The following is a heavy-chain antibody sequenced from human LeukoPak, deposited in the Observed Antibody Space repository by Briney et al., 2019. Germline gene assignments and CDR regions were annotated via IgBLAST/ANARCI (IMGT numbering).Heavy chain of an antibody. V-gene: IGHV1-69*13. CDR1: GGTFSSYA. Sequence: SVKVSCKASGGTFSSYAISWVRQAPGQGLEWMGGIIPIFGTANYAQKFQGRVTITADESTSTAYMELSSLRSEDMAVYYCARRDRLGYCSSTSCYTGYFQHWGQGTLVTVSS. CDR3: ARRDRLGYCSSTSCYTGYFQH. J-gene: IGHJ1*01. D-gene: IGHD2-2*02. CDR2: IIPIFGTA.